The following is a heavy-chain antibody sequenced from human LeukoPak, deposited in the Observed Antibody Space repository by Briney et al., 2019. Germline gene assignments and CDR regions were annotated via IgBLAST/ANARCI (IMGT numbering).Heavy chain of an antibody. CDR1: GYIFTGYY. CDR3: SRGFQWWDALDY. V-gene: IGHV1-2*02. J-gene: IGHJ4*02. Sequence: ASVKVSCKASGYIFTGYYIQWVRQAPGQGLEWMGWINPNSGDTNYAQNFQGRAAMTRETSITTAYLELTSLGSDDTAVYYCSRGFQWWDALDYWGQGALVTVSS. CDR2: INPNSGDT. D-gene: IGHD2-15*01.